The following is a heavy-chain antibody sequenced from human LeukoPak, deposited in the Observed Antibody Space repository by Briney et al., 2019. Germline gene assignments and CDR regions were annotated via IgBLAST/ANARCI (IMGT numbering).Heavy chain of an antibody. CDR3: ARENDRYGRIDY. CDR1: GGSISSYY. CDR2: VSYSGST. J-gene: IGHJ4*02. V-gene: IGHV4-59*01. Sequence: SETLSLTCTVFGGSISSYYWSWVRQPPGKGLEWIGYVSYSGSTDYNPSLKSRVIISIDTSKNQFSLRLRSVTAADTAVYYCARENDRYGRIDYWAREPRSPSPQ. D-gene: IGHD5-18*01.